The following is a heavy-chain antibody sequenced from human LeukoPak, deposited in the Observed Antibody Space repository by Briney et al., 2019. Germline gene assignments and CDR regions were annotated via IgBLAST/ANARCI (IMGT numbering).Heavy chain of an antibody. D-gene: IGHD4-11*01. V-gene: IGHV4-59*01. J-gene: IGHJ4*02. CDR3: ARVPQRTYSNYWGYFDY. CDR1: GGSISSYY. CDR2: IYYSGST. Sequence: SETLSVTCTVSGGSISSYYWSWIRQPPGKGLQWIGYIYYSGSTNYNPSLESRVTISVDTSKNQFSLNLRSVAAEDTAVYYCARVPQRTYSNYWGYFDYWGQGTLVTVSS.